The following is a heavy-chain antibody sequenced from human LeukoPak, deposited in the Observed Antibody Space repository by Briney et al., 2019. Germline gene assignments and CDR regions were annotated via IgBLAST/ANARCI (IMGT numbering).Heavy chain of an antibody. CDR1: GFTFSSYD. J-gene: IGHJ6*03. Sequence: PGRSLGLSCAASGFTFSSYDMSWVRQAPGKGLEWVSSITLSGGNTFYADSVMGRFTVSRDNSKNTLYLQMNSLSAEDTAVYYCAKRGNPAVGHHYLDVWGKETTVSVSS. CDR3: AKRGNPAVGHHYLDV. D-gene: IGHD2-2*01. CDR2: ITLSGGNT. V-gene: IGHV3-23*01.